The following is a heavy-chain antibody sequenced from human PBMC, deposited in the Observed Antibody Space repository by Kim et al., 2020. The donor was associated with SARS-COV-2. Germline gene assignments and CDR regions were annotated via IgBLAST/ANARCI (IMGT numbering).Heavy chain of an antibody. D-gene: IGHD2-15*01. V-gene: IGHV3-74*01. Sequence: GGSLRLSCAASGFTFRSYYMHWVRQAPGKGLVWVSHIGPDGSSTAYADSVKGRFTISRDNAKNTLYLQMNSLRAEDTAVYYCAKIGRVVAAAEFDYWGQG. CDR3: AKIGRVVAAAEFDY. CDR2: IGPDGSST. CDR1: GFTFRSYY. J-gene: IGHJ4*02.